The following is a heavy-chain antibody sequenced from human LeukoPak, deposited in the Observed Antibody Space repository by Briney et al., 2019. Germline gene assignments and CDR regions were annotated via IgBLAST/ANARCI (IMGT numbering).Heavy chain of an antibody. V-gene: IGHV3-7*01. J-gene: IGHJ4*02. Sequence: GGSLRLSCAASGLTSSNYWMSWVRQGPGKGLEWVANIKHDGSEKYYIDSVKGRFTISRDNAKNSLYLQMNSLRAEDTAVYYCAKTSLGRRWGNFDYWGQGTLVTVSS. CDR1: GLTSSNYW. D-gene: IGHD7-27*01. CDR3: AKTSLGRRWGNFDY. CDR2: IKHDGSEK.